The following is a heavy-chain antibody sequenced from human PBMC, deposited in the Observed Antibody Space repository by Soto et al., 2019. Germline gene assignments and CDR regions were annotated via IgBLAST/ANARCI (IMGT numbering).Heavy chain of an antibody. CDR3: AIRMFSGAAYFDY. V-gene: IGHV1-69*13. Sequence: GASVKISCKASGGTFSSYAISWVRQAPGQGLGWMGGIIPIFGTANYAQKFQGRVTITADESTSTDYMELSSLRSEDTAVYYCAIRMFSGAAYFDYWGQGTMVTVPQ. CDR2: IIPIFGTA. CDR1: GGTFSSYA. J-gene: IGHJ4*02. D-gene: IGHD1-26*01.